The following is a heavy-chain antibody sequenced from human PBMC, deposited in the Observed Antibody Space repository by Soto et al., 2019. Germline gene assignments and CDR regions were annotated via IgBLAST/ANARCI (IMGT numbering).Heavy chain of an antibody. CDR2: ISGSGGST. J-gene: IGHJ6*01. CDR1: GYTLGTYA. D-gene: IGHD6-13*01. CDR3: EKDLRSSWLSYYGMDV. V-gene: IGHV3-23*01. Sequence: SFADSGYTLGTYALSCVREAPLNGLEWVSAISGSGGSTYYADSVKVRFTISRDNSKNTLYLQMNSLRAEDRAVYYCEKDLRSSWLSYYGMDVWGQGITVRVYS.